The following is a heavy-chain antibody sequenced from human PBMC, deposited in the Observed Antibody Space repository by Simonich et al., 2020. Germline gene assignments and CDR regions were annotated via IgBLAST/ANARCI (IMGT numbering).Heavy chain of an antibody. V-gene: IGHV4-59*08. J-gene: IGHJ4*02. Sequence: QVQLQESGPGLVKPSETLSLTCTVSGGSISSYYWSWIRQPPGKGLEWIGNIDYRGHTNYNPSLQSRVTISVDTSKNQFSLKLSSVTAADTAVYYCARHDRWLQFYFDYWGQGTLVTVSS. CDR2: IDYRGHT. D-gene: IGHD5-12*01. CDR3: ARHDRWLQFYFDY. CDR1: GGSISSYY.